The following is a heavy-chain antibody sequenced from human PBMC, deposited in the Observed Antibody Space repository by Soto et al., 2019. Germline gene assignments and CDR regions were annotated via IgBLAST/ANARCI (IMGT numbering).Heavy chain of an antibody. CDR3: AKGHSSSPSPQYYYYGMDV. J-gene: IGHJ6*02. Sequence: GCLRLYCAASVLTISSFAMSWVRQAPGKGLEWVAGISGSGGSTYHADSEKGRFIISRDNSKNVLYLQMNSVRAEDTAVYYCAKGHSSSPSPQYYYYGMDVWGHGTPVTVSS. CDR1: VLTISSFA. V-gene: IGHV3-23*01. CDR2: ISGSGGST. D-gene: IGHD6-13*01.